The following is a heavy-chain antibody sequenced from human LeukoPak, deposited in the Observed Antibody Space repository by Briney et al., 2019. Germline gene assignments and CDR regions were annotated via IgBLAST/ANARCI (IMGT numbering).Heavy chain of an antibody. J-gene: IGHJ4*02. Sequence: GRSLRLSCAASGFTFSSYAMHWVRQAPGKGLEWVANIKQDGSEKYYVDSVKGRFTISRDNAKNSLYLQMNSLRAEDTAVYYCARGESMAAWWGQGTLVTVSS. CDR1: GFTFSSYA. V-gene: IGHV3-7*01. CDR3: ARGESMAAW. D-gene: IGHD6-6*01. CDR2: IKQDGSEK.